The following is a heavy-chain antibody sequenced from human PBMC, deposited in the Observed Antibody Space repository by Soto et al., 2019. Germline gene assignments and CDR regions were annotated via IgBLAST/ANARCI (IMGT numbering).Heavy chain of an antibody. Sequence: GGSLRLSCAASGFTFSSYAMSWVRQAPGKGLEWVSAISGSGGSTYYADSVKGRFTISRDNSKNTLYLQVNSLRAEDTAVYYCAKDLTHHLYYYDSSGYQFWWCQGTLVTVSS. J-gene: IGHJ4*02. CDR3: AKDLTHHLYYYDSSGYQFW. D-gene: IGHD3-22*01. V-gene: IGHV3-23*01. CDR2: ISGSGGST. CDR1: GFTFSSYA.